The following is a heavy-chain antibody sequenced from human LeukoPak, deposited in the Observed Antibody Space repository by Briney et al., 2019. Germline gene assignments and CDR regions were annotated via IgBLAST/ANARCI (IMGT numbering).Heavy chain of an antibody. J-gene: IGHJ4*02. Sequence: GGSLRLSCAASGLTFSSYWMTWVRQAPGKGLEWVANIKQDGSEKYYVDSVKGRFTISRDNAKNSVYLQMNSLRDDDTAVYYCARGTGTGWRFDFWGQGTLVTVSS. D-gene: IGHD3/OR15-3a*01. CDR2: IKQDGSEK. CDR3: ARGTGTGWRFDF. V-gene: IGHV3-7*01. CDR1: GLTFSSYW.